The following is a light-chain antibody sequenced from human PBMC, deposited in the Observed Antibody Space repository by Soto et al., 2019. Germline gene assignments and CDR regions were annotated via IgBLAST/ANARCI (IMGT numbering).Light chain of an antibody. Sequence: QSALNQPASVSGSPGQSITISCTGTSSDVGGYNFVSWYQQHPGKAPKLMIYEVSNRPSGVSNRFSGSKSGNTASLTISGLRAEDEADYYCSSYTSGSTVVFGGGTKVTVL. CDR1: SSDVGGYNF. J-gene: IGLJ2*01. V-gene: IGLV2-14*01. CDR2: EVS. CDR3: SSYTSGSTVV.